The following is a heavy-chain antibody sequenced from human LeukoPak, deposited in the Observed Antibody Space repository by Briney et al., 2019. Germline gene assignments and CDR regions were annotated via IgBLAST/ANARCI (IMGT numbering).Heavy chain of an antibody. CDR3: ARNTGYYYDSSGSRGYYYYGMDV. D-gene: IGHD3-22*01. J-gene: IGHJ6*02. CDR1: GFTFSSCS. Sequence: GGSLRLSCAASGFTFSSCSMNWVRQAPGKGLEWVSSISSSSYIYYADSVKGRFTISRDNAKNSLYLQMNSLRAEDTAVYYCARNTGYYYDSSGSRGYYYYGMDVWGQGTTVTVSS. CDR2: ISSSSYI. V-gene: IGHV3-21*01.